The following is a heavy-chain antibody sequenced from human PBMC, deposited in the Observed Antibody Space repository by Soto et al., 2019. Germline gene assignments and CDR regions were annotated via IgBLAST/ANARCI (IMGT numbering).Heavy chain of an antibody. CDR2: INAGNGNT. Sequence: QVQLVQSGAEVKKPGASVKVSCKASGYTFTSYAMHWVRQAPGQRLEWMGWINAGNGNTKYSQKIQGRVTITRHTSGSTAYMELSSLRSEDTAVYYCARETVVVVPAAMCVYYYMDVWGKGTTVTVSS. J-gene: IGHJ6*03. V-gene: IGHV1-3*01. CDR3: ARETVVVVPAAMCVYYYMDV. D-gene: IGHD2-2*01. CDR1: GYTFTSYA.